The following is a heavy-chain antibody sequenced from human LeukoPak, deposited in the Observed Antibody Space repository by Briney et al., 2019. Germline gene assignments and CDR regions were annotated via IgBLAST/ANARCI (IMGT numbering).Heavy chain of an antibody. V-gene: IGHV3-23*01. D-gene: IGHD6-19*01. CDR1: GFTFKLYT. J-gene: IGHJ4*02. Sequence: GGSLRLSCAAFGFTFKLYTMNWVRQAPGKGLEWVSAISGSAVSTYYADAVKGRFSISRDNSKNTLYLQMNSLRAEDTAVYYCAKGPLIEVAGTTWDYWGQGTLVTVSS. CDR2: ISGSAVST. CDR3: AKGPLIEVAGTTWDY.